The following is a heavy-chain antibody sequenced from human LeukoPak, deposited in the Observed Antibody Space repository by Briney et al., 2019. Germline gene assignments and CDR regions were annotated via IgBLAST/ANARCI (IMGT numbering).Heavy chain of an antibody. V-gene: IGHV3-23*01. CDR1: GFTFSNYG. CDR3: AKPYYYDDSAYYSPYYFDR. Sequence: GGSLRLSCAASGFTFSNYGMSWVRQAPGKGLEWVSAISFSGDNTNYADSVKGRFSISRDNSKNTLYLQMNSLRAEDTAVYYCAKPYYYDDSAYYSPYYFDRWGQGTLVTVSS. CDR2: ISFSGDNT. D-gene: IGHD3-22*01. J-gene: IGHJ4*02.